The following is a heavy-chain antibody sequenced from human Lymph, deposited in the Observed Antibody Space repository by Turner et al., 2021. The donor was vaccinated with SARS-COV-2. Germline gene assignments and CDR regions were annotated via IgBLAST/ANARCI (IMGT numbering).Heavy chain of an antibody. V-gene: IGHV1-2*02. CDR2: INPNSGGT. D-gene: IGHD3-3*01. J-gene: IGHJ6*02. Sequence: QVPLVQSGAEVKKPGASVKASCKASGYTFTGYYMHWVRQAPGQGLEWMGWINPNSGGTNYAQKFQGRVTMTRDTSISTAYMELSRLRSDDTAVYYCARDVERYNDFWSGYSGGYGLDVWGQGTTVTVSS. CDR3: ARDVERYNDFWSGYSGGYGLDV. CDR1: GYTFTGYY.